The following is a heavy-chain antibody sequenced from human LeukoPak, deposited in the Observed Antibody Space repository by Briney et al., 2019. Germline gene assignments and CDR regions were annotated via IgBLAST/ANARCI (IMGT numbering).Heavy chain of an antibody. J-gene: IGHJ4*02. CDR2: IIPIFGTA. CDR3: ARAGKKKSGDSSGPLSD. Sequence: SVKVSCKASGGTFSSYAISWVRQAPGQGLEWMGRIIPIFGTANYAQKFQGRVTITADESTSTAYMELSSLRSEDTAVYYCARAGKKKSGDSSGPLSDWGQGTLVTVSS. CDR1: GGTFSSYA. D-gene: IGHD3-22*01. V-gene: IGHV1-69*13.